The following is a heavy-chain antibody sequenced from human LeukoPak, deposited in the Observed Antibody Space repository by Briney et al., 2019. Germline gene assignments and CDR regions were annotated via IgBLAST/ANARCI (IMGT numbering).Heavy chain of an antibody. CDR1: GFSFSAYA. CDR3: AREQSGTRGWYTVDY. V-gene: IGHV3-23*01. J-gene: IGHJ4*02. Sequence: GASLRLSCVASGFSFSAYAITWVRQAPGKGMEWVSAIRGNSERTYYADSVRGRFTISRDNSKDTSYLQISSLRVEDTAVYYCAREQSGTRGWYTVDYWGQGTLVAVSS. D-gene: IGHD6-19*01. CDR2: IRGNSERT.